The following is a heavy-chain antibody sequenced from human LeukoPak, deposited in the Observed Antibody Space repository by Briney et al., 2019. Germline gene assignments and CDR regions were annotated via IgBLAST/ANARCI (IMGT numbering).Heavy chain of an antibody. Sequence: GGSLRLSCAASGFTFSSYGMHWVRQAPGKGLEWVAFIRYDGSNKYYADSVKGRFTISRDNSKNTLYLQMNSLRVEDTAVYYCAKDSGPELVAARRDYYYYMDVWGKGTTVTVSS. CDR3: AKDSGPELVAARRDYYYYMDV. V-gene: IGHV3-30*02. CDR1: GFTFSSYG. CDR2: IRYDGSNK. D-gene: IGHD6-6*01. J-gene: IGHJ6*03.